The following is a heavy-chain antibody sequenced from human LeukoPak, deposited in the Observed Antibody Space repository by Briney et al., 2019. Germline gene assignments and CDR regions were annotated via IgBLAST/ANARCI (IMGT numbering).Heavy chain of an antibody. Sequence: GGSLRLSCAASGSTFSSYDMHWVRQATGKGLEWVSAIGTAGDTYYPGSVKGRFTISRENAKNSLYLQMNGLRAGDTAVYYCAREDYGSGSYSDWGQGTLVTVSS. CDR2: IGTAGDT. D-gene: IGHD3-10*01. V-gene: IGHV3-13*01. CDR3: AREDYGSGSYSD. J-gene: IGHJ4*02. CDR1: GSTFSSYD.